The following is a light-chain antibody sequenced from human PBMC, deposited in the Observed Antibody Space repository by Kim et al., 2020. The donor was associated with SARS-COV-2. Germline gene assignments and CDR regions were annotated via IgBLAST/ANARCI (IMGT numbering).Light chain of an antibody. J-gene: IGKJ2*01. Sequence: SLSPGERATLYCRASQSVSSNLAWYQQKPGQAPRLLIYGTSTRATGIPARFSGSGSGTEFTLTISSLQSEDFAVYYCQQYDSWPYTFGQGTKLEI. V-gene: IGKV3-15*01. CDR1: QSVSSN. CDR2: GTS. CDR3: QQYDSWPYT.